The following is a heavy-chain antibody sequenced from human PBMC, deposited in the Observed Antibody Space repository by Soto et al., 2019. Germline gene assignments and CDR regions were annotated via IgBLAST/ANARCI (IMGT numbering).Heavy chain of an antibody. CDR3: AKGSYSSGWYFDY. Sequence: QVQLVESGGGVVQPGRSLRLSCAASGFTFSSYGMHWVRQAPGKGLEWVAVISYDGSNKYYADSVKGRFTISRDNSKNTLYLQMNSLRAEDTAVYYCAKGSYSSGWYFDYWGQGTLVTVSS. D-gene: IGHD6-19*01. CDR1: GFTFSSYG. CDR2: ISYDGSNK. J-gene: IGHJ4*02. V-gene: IGHV3-30*18.